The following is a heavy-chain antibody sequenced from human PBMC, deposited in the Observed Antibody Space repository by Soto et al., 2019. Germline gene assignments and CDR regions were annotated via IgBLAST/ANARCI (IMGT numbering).Heavy chain of an antibody. CDR2: VWYDGTNK. CDR3: ARGPIVANLDY. V-gene: IGHV3-33*01. CDR1: GFTFSDYG. Sequence: QVQLVESGGGVVQPGRSLRLSCEASGFTFSDYGMHWVRQAPGKGLEYVAVVWYDGTNKYYAESVKGRFTISRDNFXXXXXXXXXSLXXXXXAIYYCARGPIVANLDYWGQGTMVTVSS. J-gene: IGHJ4*02. D-gene: IGHD5-12*01.